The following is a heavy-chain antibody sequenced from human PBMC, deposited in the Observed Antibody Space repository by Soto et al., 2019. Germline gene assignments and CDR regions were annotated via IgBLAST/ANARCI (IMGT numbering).Heavy chain of an antibody. CDR2: ISYDGSNK. Sequence: QVQLVESGGGVVQPGRSLRLSCAASGFTFSSYAMHWVRQAPGRGLEWVAVISYDGSNKYYADSVKGRFTISRDNSKNTLYLQMNSLTAEDTAVYYCARGLELFSSGWYLDYWGQGTLVTVSS. J-gene: IGHJ4*02. CDR3: ARGLELFSSGWYLDY. CDR1: GFTFSSYA. V-gene: IGHV3-30-3*01. D-gene: IGHD6-19*01.